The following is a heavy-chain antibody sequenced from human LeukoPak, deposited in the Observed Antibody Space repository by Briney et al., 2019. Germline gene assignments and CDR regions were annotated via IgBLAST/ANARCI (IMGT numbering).Heavy chain of an antibody. CDR1: GYSFTSYW. V-gene: IGHV5-51*01. Sequence: HGESLKISCKGTGYSFTSYWIGWVRQMPGKGLEWMGIIYPGDSDTRYSPSFQGQVTISADKSISTAYLQWSSLKASDTAMYYCARAGYYDSSGRLYYYYYMDVWGKGTTVTISS. D-gene: IGHD3-22*01. CDR2: IYPGDSDT. CDR3: ARAGYYDSSGRLYYYYYMDV. J-gene: IGHJ6*03.